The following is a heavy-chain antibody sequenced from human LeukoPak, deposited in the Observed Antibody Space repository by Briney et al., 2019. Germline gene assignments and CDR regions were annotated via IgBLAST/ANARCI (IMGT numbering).Heavy chain of an antibody. J-gene: IGHJ4*02. D-gene: IGHD1-1*01. Sequence: SETLSLTCTVSGGSISSYYWSWIRQPPGKGLDWIGYIYYSGSTNYNPSLKSRVTMSVDTSKNQFSLKLTSVTAADTAVYYCARGYSPETFDYWGRGTLVTVSS. V-gene: IGHV4-59*01. CDR1: GGSISSYY. CDR3: ARGYSPETFDY. CDR2: IYYSGST.